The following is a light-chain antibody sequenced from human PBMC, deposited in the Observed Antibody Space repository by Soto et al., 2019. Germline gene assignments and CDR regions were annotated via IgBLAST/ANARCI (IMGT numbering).Light chain of an antibody. V-gene: IGLV2-14*01. CDR2: EVS. CDR1: SSDVGGYNY. CDR3: SSYTSTSTLYV. Sequence: QSVLTQPASVSGSPGQSITISCTGTSSDVGGYNYVSWYQQHPGKAPKVIIFEVSNRPSGVPNRFSGSKSGNTASLIISGLQAEDEADYYCSSYTSTSTLYVFGTGTKVTV. J-gene: IGLJ1*01.